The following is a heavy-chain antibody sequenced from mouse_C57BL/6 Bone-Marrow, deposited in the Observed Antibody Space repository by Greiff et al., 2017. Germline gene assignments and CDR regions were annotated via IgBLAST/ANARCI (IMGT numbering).Heavy chain of an antibody. CDR1: GYTFTSYT. CDR3: ARSPRVAY. Sequence: VQLQESGAELARPGASVKMSCKASGYTFTSYTMHWVKQRPGQGLEWIGYINPSSGYTKYNQKFKDKATLTADKSSSTAYMQLSSLTSEDSAVYYCARSPRVAYWGQGTLVTVSA. J-gene: IGHJ3*01. CDR2: INPSSGYT. V-gene: IGHV1-4*01.